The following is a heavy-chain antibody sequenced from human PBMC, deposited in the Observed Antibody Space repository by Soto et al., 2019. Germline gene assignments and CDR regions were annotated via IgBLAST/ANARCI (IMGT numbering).Heavy chain of an antibody. CDR2: IYYSGST. CDR3: ARVSPRRDCISTSCYGLFDY. J-gene: IGHJ4*02. Sequence: SETLSVTCTVSGGSISSGDYYWSLIRQPPGKGLEWIGYIYYSGSTYYNPSLKSRVTISVDTSKNQFSLKLSSVTAADTAVYYCARVSPRRDCISTSCYGLFDYWGQGTLVTVSS. CDR1: GGSISSGDYY. V-gene: IGHV4-30-4*01. D-gene: IGHD2-2*01.